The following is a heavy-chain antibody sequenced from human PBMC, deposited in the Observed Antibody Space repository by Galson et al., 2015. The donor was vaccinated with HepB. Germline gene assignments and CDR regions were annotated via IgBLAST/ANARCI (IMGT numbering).Heavy chain of an antibody. CDR2: IYPGDSDT. J-gene: IGHJ2*01. CDR3: ARRDYAHNRYWYFDL. D-gene: IGHD4-17*01. CDR1: GYSFTSYW. Sequence: QSGAEVKKPGESLKISCKGSGYSFTSYWIGWVRQMPGKGLEWMGIIYPGDSDTRYSPSFQGQVTISADKSISTAYLQWSSLKASDTAMYYCARRDYAHNRYWYFDLWGRGTLVTVSS. V-gene: IGHV5-51*01.